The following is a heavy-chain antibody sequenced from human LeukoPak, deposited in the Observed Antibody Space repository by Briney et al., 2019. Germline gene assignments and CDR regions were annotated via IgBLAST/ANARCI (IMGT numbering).Heavy chain of an antibody. D-gene: IGHD4-11*01. CDR1: GDSISNYY. CDR2: IYISGST. V-gene: IGHV4-4*07. Sequence: SETLSLTCTVSGDSISNYYWSWIRQPAGKRLEWIGRIYISGSTNYNPSLKSRVTMSVDTSKNQFSLKLTSVTAADTAVYYCARSNPTVTPYYFDYRGQGTLVTVSS. CDR3: ARSNPTVTPYYFDY. J-gene: IGHJ4*02.